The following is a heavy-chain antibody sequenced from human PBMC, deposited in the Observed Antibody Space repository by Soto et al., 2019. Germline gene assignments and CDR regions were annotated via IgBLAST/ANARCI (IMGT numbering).Heavy chain of an antibody. D-gene: IGHD4-17*01. CDR1: GYTFTGYY. V-gene: IGHV1-2*04. Sequence: ASVKVSCKASGYTFTGYYMHWVRQAPGQGLEWMGWINPNSGGTNYAQKFQGWVTMTRDTSISTAYMELSRLRSDDTAVYYCARDRGDYFPDAFDIWGQGTMVTVSS. CDR2: INPNSGGT. J-gene: IGHJ3*02. CDR3: ARDRGDYFPDAFDI.